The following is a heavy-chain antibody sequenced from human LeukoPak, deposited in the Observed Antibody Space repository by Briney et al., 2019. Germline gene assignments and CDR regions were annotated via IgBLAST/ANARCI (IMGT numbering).Heavy chain of an antibody. D-gene: IGHD1-26*01. J-gene: IGHJ4*02. CDR2: IYYSGSA. CDR3: ARDRIVVFSGTYSPGYFDY. Sequence: SETLSLTCTVSGGSISSNNYYWGWIRQPPGKGLEWIGIIYYSGSAYYNPSLKSRVSISLDTSKNQFSLKLTSVTAADTAVYYCARDRIVVFSGTYSPGYFDYWGQGTLVTVSS. CDR1: GGSISSNNYY. V-gene: IGHV4-39*07.